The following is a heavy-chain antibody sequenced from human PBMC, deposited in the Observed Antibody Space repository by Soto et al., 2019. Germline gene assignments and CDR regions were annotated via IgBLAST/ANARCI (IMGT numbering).Heavy chain of an antibody. CDR1: GGSLSPNY. J-gene: IGHJ5*02. CDR2: IYYVGTT. Sequence: QVLLQESGPGLVKASETLSLTCTVSGGSLSPNYWSWFRQSPGKGLEWIGYIYYVGTTSYNPSRMSRLAISLETSRSQISLRLSSVTAADTAVYYCARLGAYYQSLDPWGPGILVTVSS. V-gene: IGHV4-59*08. CDR3: ARLGAYYQSLDP. D-gene: IGHD2-21*01.